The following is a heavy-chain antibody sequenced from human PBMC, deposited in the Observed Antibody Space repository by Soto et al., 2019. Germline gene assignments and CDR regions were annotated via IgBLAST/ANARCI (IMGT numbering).Heavy chain of an antibody. D-gene: IGHD3-22*01. Sequence: QVQLQESGPGLVKPSQTLSLTCTVSGGSISSGGYYWSWIRQHPGKGLEWIGYIYYSGSTYYNPSLKSRVTISVATSKNQFSLKLSSVTAADTAVYYCARVLVVITTFYYFDYWGQGTLVTVSS. V-gene: IGHV4-31*03. CDR3: ARVLVVITTFYYFDY. CDR2: IYYSGST. J-gene: IGHJ4*02. CDR1: GGSISSGGYY.